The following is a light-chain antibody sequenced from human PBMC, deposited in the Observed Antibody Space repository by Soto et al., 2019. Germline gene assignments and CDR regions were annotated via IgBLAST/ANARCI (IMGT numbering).Light chain of an antibody. CDR2: AAS. CDR1: QDISSW. V-gene: IGKV1-12*01. Sequence: DIQVTQSPSSVSATLGDRVTITCRASQDISSWFAWYQQKPGKAPKLLIYAASSLHSGVPERFSGSDSGTDFTLTISSVQPEDSATYYCQHANSFPLTFGGGTKVEI. CDR3: QHANSFPLT. J-gene: IGKJ4*01.